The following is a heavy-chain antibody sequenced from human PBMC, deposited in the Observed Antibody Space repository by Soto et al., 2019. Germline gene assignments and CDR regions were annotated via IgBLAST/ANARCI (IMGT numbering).Heavy chain of an antibody. D-gene: IGHD3-22*01. CDR3: ATLKGFRDYYDSSGPGGYFDY. CDR2: IYHSGST. CDR1: GGSISSSSYS. V-gene: IGHV4-39*01. J-gene: IGHJ4*02. Sequence: SETLSLTFTVSGGSISSSSYSWGWIRQPPGKGLEWIGSIYHSGSTYYNPSLKSRVTISVDTSKNQFSLKLSSVTAADTAVYYCATLKGFRDYYDSSGPGGYFDYWGQGTLV.